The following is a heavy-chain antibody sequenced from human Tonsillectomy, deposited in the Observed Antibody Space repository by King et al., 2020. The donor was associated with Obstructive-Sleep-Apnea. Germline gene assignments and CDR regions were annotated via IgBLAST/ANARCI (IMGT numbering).Heavy chain of an antibody. CDR2: IYPGDSDT. Sequence: VQLVESGAEVKKPGESLKISCKGSGYSFTSYWIGWVRQMPGKGLEWMGIIYPGDSDTRYSPSFQGQVTISADKSISTAYLQWSSLKASDTAMNYCARSRGYYYDSGSLIQDAFDIWGQGTMVTVSS. V-gene: IGHV5-51*01. D-gene: IGHD3-10*01. J-gene: IGHJ3*02. CDR3: ARSRGYYYDSGSLIQDAFDI. CDR1: GYSFTSYW.